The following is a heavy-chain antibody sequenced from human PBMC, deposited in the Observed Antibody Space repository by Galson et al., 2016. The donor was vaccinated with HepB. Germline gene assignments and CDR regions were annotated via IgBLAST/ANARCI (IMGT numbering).Heavy chain of an antibody. Sequence: SVKVSCKASGFNLTGYAITWVRQAPGQGLEWMGWISAYNGYTNYAQRLQGRVTMTTDTSTTTAYMELTSLRSDDTAVYYCARALQWLEFGYWGLGTLVTVSS. V-gene: IGHV1-18*01. J-gene: IGHJ4*02. CDR1: GFNLTGYA. D-gene: IGHD4-23*01. CDR2: ISAYNGYT. CDR3: ARALQWLEFGY.